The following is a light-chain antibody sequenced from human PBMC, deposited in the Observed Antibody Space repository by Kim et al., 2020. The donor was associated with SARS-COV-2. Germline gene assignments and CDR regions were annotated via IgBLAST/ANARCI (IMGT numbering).Light chain of an antibody. CDR2: DAS. CDR3: QRYNDH. J-gene: IGKJ4*01. Sequence: TLSASVGDRVTITCRVSQSVSNWLVWYQQKPGRAPKLLIYDASSLESGVPSRISGSGFGTEFTLTISSLQPDDFATYYCQRYNDHFGGGTQVEIK. CDR1: QSVSNW. V-gene: IGKV1-5*01.